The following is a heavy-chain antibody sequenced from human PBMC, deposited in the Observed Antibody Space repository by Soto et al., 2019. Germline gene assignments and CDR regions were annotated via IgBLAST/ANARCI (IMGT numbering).Heavy chain of an antibody. CDR1: GFGFSNYW. CDR2: IKQDGSEK. V-gene: IGHV3-7*02. CDR3: TKSYGPGDFAPR. D-gene: IGHD3-10*01. Sequence: EVRLVESGGGLVQAGGSLRLSCAASGFGFSNYWMPWFRQAPGRGLEWVANIKQDGSEKYYVDSVKGRFVISRDNAKNSLFLQMDSLRAEDTAVYYCTKSYGPGDFAPRWGQGTLVTVTS. J-gene: IGHJ4*02.